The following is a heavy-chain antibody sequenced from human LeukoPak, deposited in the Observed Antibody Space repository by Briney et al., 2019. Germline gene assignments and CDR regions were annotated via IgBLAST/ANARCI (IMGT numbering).Heavy chain of an antibody. J-gene: IGHJ5*02. CDR1: GFTFSSYS. D-gene: IGHD6-13*01. CDR3: ARYHSTGYSSRFRFDP. CDR2: ISSSSGTI. V-gene: IGHV3-48*04. Sequence: PGGSLRLSCAASGFTFSSYSVNWVRQAPGKGLEWVSCISSSSGTIYYADSVEGRFTISRDNAKYSLYLQMNSLRAEDTAVYYCARYHSTGYSSRFRFDPWGQGTLVTVSS.